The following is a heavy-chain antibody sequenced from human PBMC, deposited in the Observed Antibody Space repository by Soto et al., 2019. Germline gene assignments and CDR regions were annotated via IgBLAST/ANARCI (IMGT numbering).Heavy chain of an antibody. CDR3: ARGPIAQTSFIDH. CDR2: ISYDGGNQ. CDR1: GFTFSSYP. Sequence: GSLRLSCEASGFTFSSYPMHWVRQAPGKGLEWVTVISYDGGNQYYADSVKGRFTISRDNSKDTLYLQMHSLRSDDTAVYFCARGPIAQTSFIDHWGQGTLVTVSS. J-gene: IGHJ4*02. V-gene: IGHV3-30-3*01. D-gene: IGHD6-13*01.